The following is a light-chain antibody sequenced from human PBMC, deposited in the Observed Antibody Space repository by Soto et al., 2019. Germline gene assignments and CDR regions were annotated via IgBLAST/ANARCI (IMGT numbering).Light chain of an antibody. Sequence: QSALAQPASVSGSPGQAITISCTGTSSDVAGYDYVSWYQQHPGKAPKLMISEVSNRPSGVSSRFSGSKSGNTASLTISGLQAEDEADYYCSSYTTSSTRVFGTGTKVTV. CDR2: EVS. J-gene: IGLJ1*01. CDR3: SSYTTSSTRV. V-gene: IGLV2-14*01. CDR1: SSDVAGYDY.